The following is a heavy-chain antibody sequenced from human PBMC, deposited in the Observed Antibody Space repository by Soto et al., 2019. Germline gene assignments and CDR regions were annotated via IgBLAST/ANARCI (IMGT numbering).Heavy chain of an antibody. V-gene: IGHV1-18*01. CDR2: ISAYNGNT. J-gene: IGHJ4*02. CDR1: GYTFTSYG. D-gene: IGHD3-3*01. CDR3: ARDQPYDFWSGYSPKPYYFDY. Sequence: ASVKVSCKASGYTFTSYGISWVRQAPGQGLEWMGWISAYNGNTNYAQKLQGRVTMTTDTSTSTAYMELRSLRSDDTAVYYCARDQPYDFWSGYSPKPYYFDYWGQGTLVTVSS.